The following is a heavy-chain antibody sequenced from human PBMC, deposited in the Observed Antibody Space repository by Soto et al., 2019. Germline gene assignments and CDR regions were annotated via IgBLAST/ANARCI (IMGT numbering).Heavy chain of an antibody. V-gene: IGHV5-51*01. Sequence: GESLKISCKGSGYSFTSYWIGWVRRMPGKGLEWMGIIYPGDSDTRYSPSFQGQVTISADKSISTAYLQWSSLKASDTAMYYCARLRQGPQYYDSSGYYYRAPYFDYWGQGTLVTXSS. CDR3: ARLRQGPQYYDSSGYYYRAPYFDY. CDR2: IYPGDSDT. CDR1: GYSFTSYW. J-gene: IGHJ4*02. D-gene: IGHD3-22*01.